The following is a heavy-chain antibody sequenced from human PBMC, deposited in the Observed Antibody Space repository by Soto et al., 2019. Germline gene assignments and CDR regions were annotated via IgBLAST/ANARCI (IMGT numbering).Heavy chain of an antibody. D-gene: IGHD6-19*01. CDR3: ASSPSPIAVAGTNWFDP. J-gene: IGHJ5*02. CDR1: GGSFSGYY. Sequence: QVQLQQWGAGLLKPSETLSLTCAVYGGSFSGYYWSWIRQPPGKGLEWIGEINHSGSTNYNPSLKRRVTISVDTSKNQFSLKLSSVTAADTAVYYCASSPSPIAVAGTNWFDPWGQGTLVTVSS. CDR2: INHSGST. V-gene: IGHV4-34*01.